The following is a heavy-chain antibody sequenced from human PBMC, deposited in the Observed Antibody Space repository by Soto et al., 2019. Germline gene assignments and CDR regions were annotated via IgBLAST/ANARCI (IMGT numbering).Heavy chain of an antibody. CDR1: GFTFSNAW. D-gene: IGHD3-16*01. Sequence: GGSLRLSCAASGFTFSNAWMSWVRQAPGKGLEWVGRIKSKTDGGTTDYAAPVKGRFTISRDDSKNTLYLQMNSLKTEDTAVYSCPTVAGGVGGVSYSKRDVGGKGTRFTFPS. CDR2: IKSKTDGGTT. V-gene: IGHV3-15*01. CDR3: PTVAGGVGGVSYSKRDV. J-gene: IGHJ6*03.